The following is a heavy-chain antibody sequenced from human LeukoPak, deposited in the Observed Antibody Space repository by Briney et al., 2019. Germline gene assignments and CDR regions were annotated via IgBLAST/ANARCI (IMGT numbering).Heavy chain of an antibody. CDR2: ISSSSSTV. V-gene: IGHV3-48*04. Sequence: GGSLRLSCAASGFTFSSYSMNWVRQAPGKGLEWVSYISSSSSTVYYADSVKGRFTISRDNAKNSLYLQMNSLRAEDTAVYYCASIYDSSGYHRDYWGQGTLVTVSS. J-gene: IGHJ4*02. CDR1: GFTFSSYS. D-gene: IGHD3-22*01. CDR3: ASIYDSSGYHRDY.